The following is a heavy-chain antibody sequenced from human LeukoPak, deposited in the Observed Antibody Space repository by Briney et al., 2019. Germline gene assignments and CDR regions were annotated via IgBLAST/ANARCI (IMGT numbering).Heavy chain of an antibody. J-gene: IGHJ4*02. CDR2: IYYSGST. D-gene: IGHD3-10*01. CDR1: GGSISSCY. V-gene: IGHV4-59*01. CDR3: ARALAITMVRGATFDY. Sequence: SETLSLTCTVPGGSISSCYWSWIRQPPGKGLEWIGYIYYSGSTNYNPSLKSRVTISVDTSKNQFSLKLSSVTAADTAVYYCARALAITMVRGATFDYWGQGTLVTVSS.